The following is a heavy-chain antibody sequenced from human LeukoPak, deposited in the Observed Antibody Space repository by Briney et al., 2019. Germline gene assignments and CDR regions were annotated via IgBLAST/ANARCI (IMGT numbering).Heavy chain of an antibody. D-gene: IGHD6-19*01. CDR1: GYSISSGYY. CDR3: AKDHLPGIVVAGRDY. CDR2: IYHSGST. J-gene: IGHJ4*02. Sequence: PSETLSLTCTVSGYSISSGYYWGWIRQPPGKGLEWIGSIYHSGSTYYNPSLKSRVTISVDTSKNQFSLKLSSVTAADTAVYYCAKDHLPGIVVAGRDYWGQGTLVTVSS. V-gene: IGHV4-38-2*02.